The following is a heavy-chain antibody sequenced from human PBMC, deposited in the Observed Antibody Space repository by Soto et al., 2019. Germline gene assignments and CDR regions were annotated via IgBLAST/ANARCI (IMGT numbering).Heavy chain of an antibody. CDR3: AREKGGYSSSWYTYYYYYGMDV. CDR2: IWYDGSNK. Sequence: PGGSLRLSCAASGFTSSSYGMHWVRQAPGKGLEWVAVIWYDGSNKYYADSVKGRFTISRDNSKNTLYLQMNSLRAEDTAVYYCAREKGGYSSSWYTYYYYYGMDVWGQGTTVTVSS. D-gene: IGHD6-13*01. J-gene: IGHJ6*02. V-gene: IGHV3-33*01. CDR1: GFTSSSYG.